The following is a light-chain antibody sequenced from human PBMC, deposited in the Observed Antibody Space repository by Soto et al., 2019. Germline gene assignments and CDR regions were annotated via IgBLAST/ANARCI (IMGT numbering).Light chain of an antibody. J-gene: IGKJ1*01. Sequence: DIQMTQSPSSLSASVGDRVTITCRASQSISSYLNWYQQKPGKAPKLLIYAASSLQSGVPSRFSGSGSGTDLTLTMTSLQPEDFATYYCQQSYSTSWTFGQGTKVEIK. CDR3: QQSYSTSWT. V-gene: IGKV1-39*01. CDR2: AAS. CDR1: QSISSY.